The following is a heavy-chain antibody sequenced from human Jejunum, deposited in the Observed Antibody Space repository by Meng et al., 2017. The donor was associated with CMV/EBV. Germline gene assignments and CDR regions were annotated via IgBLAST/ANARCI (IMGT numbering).Heavy chain of an antibody. CDR1: A. CDR2: NCGSGYNT. Sequence: AMPWVRPAPGMGPAWVSTNCGSGYNTYYPDSVKGRFTISRDTSKNTLYLQMNSLRADDTAVYYCALSLRGDLYFDLWSGFYGMDVWGQGTTVTVSS. D-gene: IGHD3-3*01. CDR3: ALSLRGDLYFDLWSGFYGMDV. J-gene: IGHJ6*02. V-gene: IGHV3-23*01.